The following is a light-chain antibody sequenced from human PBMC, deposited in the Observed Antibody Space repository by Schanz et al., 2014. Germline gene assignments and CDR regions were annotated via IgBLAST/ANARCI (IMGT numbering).Light chain of an antibody. CDR1: YNDIGGYEY. CDR3: SSYSSVSASVV. Sequence: QSALTQPASVSGTPGQSITISCSGSYNDIGGYEYVSWYQQVPGKPPKLIIYDVTHRPSGISHRFSGSKSAYTASLTISGLQADDEADYYCSSYSSVSASVVFGGGTKVTVL. CDR2: DVT. V-gene: IGLV2-14*03. J-gene: IGLJ2*01.